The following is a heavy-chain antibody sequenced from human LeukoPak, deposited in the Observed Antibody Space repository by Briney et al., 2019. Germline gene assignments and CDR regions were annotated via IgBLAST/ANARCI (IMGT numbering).Heavy chain of an antibody. V-gene: IGHV3-9*01. D-gene: IGHD3/OR15-3a*01. CDR1: GFTFDEYA. CDR3: AKVGIFGLVTYYFDY. CDR2: ISWNSGLI. Sequence: GGSLRLSCAASGFTFDEYAMHWVRQTLGKGLEGVSGISWNSGLIDYADSVKGRFTISRDNAKNSLYLQMNSLKPEDTAFYYCAKVGIFGLVTYYFDYRGQGTLVTVSS. J-gene: IGHJ4*02.